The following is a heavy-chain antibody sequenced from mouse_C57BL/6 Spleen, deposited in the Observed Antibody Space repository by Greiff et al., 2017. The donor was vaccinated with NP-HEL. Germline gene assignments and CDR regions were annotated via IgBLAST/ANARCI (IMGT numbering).Heavy chain of an antibody. Sequence: EVQRVESGGGLVKPGGSLKLSCAASGFTFSSYAMSWVRQTPEKRLEWVATISDGGSYTYYPDNVKGRFTISRDNAKNNLYLQMSHLKSEDTAMYYCAREYSNPFAYWGQGTLVTVSA. D-gene: IGHD2-5*01. CDR3: AREYSNPFAY. J-gene: IGHJ3*01. V-gene: IGHV5-4*01. CDR1: GFTFSSYA. CDR2: ISDGGSYT.